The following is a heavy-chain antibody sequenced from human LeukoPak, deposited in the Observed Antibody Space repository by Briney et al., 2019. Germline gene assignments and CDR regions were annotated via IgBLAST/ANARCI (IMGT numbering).Heavy chain of an antibody. J-gene: IGHJ4*02. V-gene: IGHV3-30*03. CDR1: GFTFSSYG. CDR2: ISYDGSNQ. Sequence: GGSLRLSCAASGFTFSSYGMHWVRQAPGKGLEWVAVISYDGSNQYYADSVKGRFTISRDNSKNTLYLQMNTLRPEDTAVYYCATGNRWLQLWTEDYWGQGTLVTVSS. D-gene: IGHD5-24*01. CDR3: ATGNRWLQLWTEDY.